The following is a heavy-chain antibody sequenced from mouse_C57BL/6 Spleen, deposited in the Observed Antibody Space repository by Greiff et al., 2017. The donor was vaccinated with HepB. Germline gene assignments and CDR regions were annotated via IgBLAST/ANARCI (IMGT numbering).Heavy chain of an antibody. Sequence: EVQLVESGGDLVKPGGSLKLSCAASGFTFSSYGMSWVRQTPDKRLEWVATISSGGSYTYYPDSVKGRFTISRDNAKNTLYLQMSSLKSEDTAMYYCARQGGYDTWFAYWGQGTLVTVSA. J-gene: IGHJ3*01. CDR3: ARQGGYDTWFAY. D-gene: IGHD2-2*01. CDR1: GFTFSSYG. V-gene: IGHV5-6*01. CDR2: ISSGGSYT.